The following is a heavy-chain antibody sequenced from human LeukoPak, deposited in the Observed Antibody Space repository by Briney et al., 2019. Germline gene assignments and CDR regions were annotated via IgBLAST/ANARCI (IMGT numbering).Heavy chain of an antibody. J-gene: IGHJ6*03. Sequence: SVKVSCKASGGTFSSYAISWVRQAPGQGLEWMGGIIPIFGTANYAQKFQGRVTITADESTSTAYMELSSLRSEDTAVYYCASAPSAAPQRPTYYYYMDVWGKGTTVTISS. D-gene: IGHD2-2*01. V-gene: IGHV1-69*13. CDR1: GGTFSSYA. CDR3: ASAPSAAPQRPTYYYYMDV. CDR2: IIPIFGTA.